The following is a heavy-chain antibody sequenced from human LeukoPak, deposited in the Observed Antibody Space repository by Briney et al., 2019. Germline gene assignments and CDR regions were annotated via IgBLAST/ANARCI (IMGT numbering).Heavy chain of an antibody. V-gene: IGHV3-23*01. D-gene: IGHD6-6*01. J-gene: IGHJ4*02. CDR3: AILTTHSSSSQFDY. CDR2: ISGSGTIT. CDR1: GFTFSRYA. Sequence: HPGGSLRLSCADSGFTFSRYAMSWVRQAPGKGLEWVSAISGSGTITYYADSVKGRFTISRDNSKDTLYLQMNSLRAEDTAIYFCAILTTHSSSSQFDYWGQGTLVTVSS.